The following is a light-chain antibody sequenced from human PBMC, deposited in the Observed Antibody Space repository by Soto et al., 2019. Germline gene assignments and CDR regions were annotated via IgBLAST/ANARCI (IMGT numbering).Light chain of an antibody. CDR3: SSYTSSSTLV. V-gene: IGLV2-14*03. CDR2: DVY. Sequence: QSALTQPASVSGSPGQSIAISCTGVRTDVDGFDYVSWYQQHPGQAPQLIIYDVYNRPSGVSHRFSGSKSGNTASLTISGLHAEDEADYYCSSYTSSSTLVFGTGTKVTVL. CDR1: RTDVDGFDY. J-gene: IGLJ1*01.